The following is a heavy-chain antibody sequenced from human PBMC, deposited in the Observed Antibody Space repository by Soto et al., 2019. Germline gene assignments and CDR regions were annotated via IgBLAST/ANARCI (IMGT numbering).Heavy chain of an antibody. CDR2: IYYSGST. V-gene: IGHV4-61*01. D-gene: IGHD1-1*01. J-gene: IGHJ4*02. Sequence: LSLTCTVPGGSVSSGSYYWSWIRQPPGKGLEWIGYIYYSGSTNYNPSLKSRVTISVDTSKNQFSLKLSSVTAADTAVYYCARYGDTGFFDYWGQGTLVTVS. CDR3: ARYGDTGFFDY. CDR1: GGSVSSGSYY.